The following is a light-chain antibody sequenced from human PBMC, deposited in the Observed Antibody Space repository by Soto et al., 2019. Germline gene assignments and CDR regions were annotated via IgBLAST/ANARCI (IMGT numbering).Light chain of an antibody. CDR3: QQDSSYS. J-gene: IGKJ1*01. CDR1: QSISNW. Sequence: DIQITQSPSTLPASVGDRVTITCRASQSISNWLAWYHQKPGTATKLMIDHASTLESGVPSWFSSSCSGKEFTLISSSLPPDDVASYYCQQDSSYSFGQGTKVDI. CDR2: HAS. V-gene: IGKV1-5*01.